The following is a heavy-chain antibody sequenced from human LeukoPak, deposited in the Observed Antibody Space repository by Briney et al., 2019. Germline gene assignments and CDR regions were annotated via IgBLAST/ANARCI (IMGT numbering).Heavy chain of an antibody. Sequence: GGSLRLSCAASGFTVSSNYMSWVRQAPGKGLECVSVIYSGGSTYYADSVKGRFTISRDNSKNTLYLQMNSLRAEDTAVYYCARDYYDSSGYYGFDYWGQGTLVTVSS. J-gene: IGHJ4*02. CDR3: ARDYYDSSGYYGFDY. V-gene: IGHV3-66*01. CDR2: IYSGGST. CDR1: GFTVSSNY. D-gene: IGHD3-22*01.